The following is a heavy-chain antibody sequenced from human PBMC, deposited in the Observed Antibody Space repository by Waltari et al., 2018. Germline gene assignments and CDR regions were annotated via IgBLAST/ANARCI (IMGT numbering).Heavy chain of an antibody. CDR3: ARHPAAPTGPYYFDY. V-gene: IGHV5-51*01. CDR2: IYPGDSDT. CDR1: GYSFTSYW. J-gene: IGHJ4*02. Sequence: EVQLVQSGAEVKKPGESLKISCKGSGYSFTSYWLGWVRQMPGKGLEWMGIIYPGDSDTRYSPSFQGQVTISADKSISTAYLQWSSLKASDTAMYYCARHPAAPTGPYYFDYWGQGTLVTVSS. D-gene: IGHD6-13*01.